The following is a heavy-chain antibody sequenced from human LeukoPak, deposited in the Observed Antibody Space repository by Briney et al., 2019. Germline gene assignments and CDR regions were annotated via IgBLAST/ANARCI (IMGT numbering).Heavy chain of an antibody. J-gene: IGHJ4*02. CDR2: IIPIFGTA. Sequence: SVKASCKASGGTFISYAISWVRQAPGQGLEWMGGIIPIFGTANYAQKFQGRVTITTDESTSTAYMELSSLRSEDTAVYYCARDVPGSSWFFLWGQGTLVTVSS. V-gene: IGHV1-69*05. CDR1: GGTFISYA. CDR3: ARDVPGSSWFFL. D-gene: IGHD6-13*01.